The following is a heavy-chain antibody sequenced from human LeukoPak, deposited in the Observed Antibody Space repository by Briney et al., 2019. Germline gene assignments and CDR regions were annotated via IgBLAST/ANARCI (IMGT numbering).Heavy chain of an antibody. D-gene: IGHD6-19*01. CDR1: GYTFTGYY. Sequence: ASVKVSCTASGYTFTGYYMHWVRQAPGQGLEWMGWINPNSGGTNYAQKFQGRVTMTRDTSISTAYMELSRLRSDDTAVYYCARGIGQWLVRAQGYYFDYWGQGTLVTVSS. CDR3: ARGIGQWLVRAQGYYFDY. CDR2: INPNSGGT. J-gene: IGHJ4*02. V-gene: IGHV1-2*02.